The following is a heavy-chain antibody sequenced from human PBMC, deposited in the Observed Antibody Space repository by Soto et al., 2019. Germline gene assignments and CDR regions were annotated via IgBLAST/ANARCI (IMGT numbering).Heavy chain of an antibody. V-gene: IGHV6-1*01. Sequence: SQTRSLTCAISGDSVSSYTVAWNWIRLSPSRGLEWLGSTYYRSKWYYDFAVSVKCRISITPDTSKNQFSLHLNSVTPEDTAVYYCATFMDYDYAMDVWGQGTTVTVSS. CDR1: GDSVSSYTVA. J-gene: IGHJ6*01. CDR3: ATFMDYDYAMDV. CDR2: TYYRSKWYY.